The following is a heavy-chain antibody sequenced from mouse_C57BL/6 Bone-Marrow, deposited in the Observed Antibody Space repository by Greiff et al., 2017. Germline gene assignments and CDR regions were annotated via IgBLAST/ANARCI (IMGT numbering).Heavy chain of an antibody. Sequence: VQLQQSGPELVKPGASVKISCKASGYAFSSSWMNWVKQRPGKGLEWIGRIYPGDGDTNYNGKFMGKATLTADKSSSTAYMQLSSLTSEDSAVYFCARSYHDVWGTGTTVTVSA. CDR1: GYAFSSSW. J-gene: IGHJ1*03. CDR3: ARSYHDV. CDR2: IYPGDGDT. V-gene: IGHV1-82*01. D-gene: IGHD2-10*01.